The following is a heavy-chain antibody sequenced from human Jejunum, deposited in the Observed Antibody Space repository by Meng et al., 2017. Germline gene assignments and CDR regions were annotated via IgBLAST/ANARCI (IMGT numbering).Heavy chain of an antibody. V-gene: IGHV3-23*01. CDR3: AKENTVSYRAFDY. CDR1: GFTFSSYT. Sequence: GESLKISCAASGFTFSSYTMSWVRQAPGKGLEWVSTISSGGGTIYYTDSVRGRFTISRDNSKNTLYLQLTSLGAEDTAIYYCAKENTVSYRAFDYWGQGTLVTVSS. D-gene: IGHD1-26*01. J-gene: IGHJ4*02. CDR2: ISSGGGTI.